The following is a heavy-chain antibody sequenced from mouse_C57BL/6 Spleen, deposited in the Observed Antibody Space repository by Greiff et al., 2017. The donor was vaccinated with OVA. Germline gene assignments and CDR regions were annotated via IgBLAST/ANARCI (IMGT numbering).Heavy chain of an antibody. CDR2: INPSSGYT. CDR1: GYTFTSYT. J-gene: IGHJ2*01. CDR3: AGYYSNPFDY. D-gene: IGHD2-5*01. Sequence: QVQLKESGAELARPGASVKMSCKASGYTFTSYTMHWVKQRPGQGLEWIGYINPSSGYTKYNQKFKDKATLTADKSSSTAYMQLSSLTSEDSAVYYCAGYYSNPFDYWGQGTTLTVSS. V-gene: IGHV1-4*01.